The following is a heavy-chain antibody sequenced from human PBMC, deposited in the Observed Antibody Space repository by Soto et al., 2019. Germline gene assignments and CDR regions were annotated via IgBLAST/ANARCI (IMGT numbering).Heavy chain of an antibody. CDR2: IYPGDSDT. V-gene: IGHV5-51*01. D-gene: IGHD5-12*01. CDR1: VYSFVSYW. J-gene: IGHJ4*02. Sequence: PGESMKISCKGSVYSFVSYWIAWVRQMPGKGLEWMGSIYPGDSDTTYSPSIQGQVTISADKSSTTVYLQWNTLKASDTAVYYCAKTDGCEGEHWGQGTQGTVSP. CDR3: AKTDGCEGEH.